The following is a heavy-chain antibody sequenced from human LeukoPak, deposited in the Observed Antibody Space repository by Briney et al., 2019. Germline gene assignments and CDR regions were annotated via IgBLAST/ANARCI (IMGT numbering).Heavy chain of an antibody. CDR2: TYSSGST. Sequence: PSEALSLTCSVSGGSMTSSSYYWGWIRQPPGKGLEWIGSTYSSGSTYYNPSLKSRVTISVDTSKKQFSLKLSSVTAADTAVYYCARSGNWFDPWGQGTLVIVSS. V-gene: IGHV4-39*01. CDR1: GGSMTSSSYY. CDR3: ARSGNWFDP. J-gene: IGHJ5*02.